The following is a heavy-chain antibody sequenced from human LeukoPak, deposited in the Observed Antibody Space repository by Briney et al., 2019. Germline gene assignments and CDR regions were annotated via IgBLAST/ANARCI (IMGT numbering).Heavy chain of an antibody. Sequence: SETLSLTCTVSGGSMTTHHWNWIRQTPGKGLEWIGYVFDSGRTKVNPSLTSRVTLSTDTSKNQLSLRLSSVTVADTAVYYCTTIKRGDIFGYFDFWGQGILITVSS. V-gene: IGHV4-59*11. CDR1: GGSMTTHH. D-gene: IGHD5-18*01. J-gene: IGHJ4*02. CDR2: VFDSGRT. CDR3: TTIKRGDIFGYFDF.